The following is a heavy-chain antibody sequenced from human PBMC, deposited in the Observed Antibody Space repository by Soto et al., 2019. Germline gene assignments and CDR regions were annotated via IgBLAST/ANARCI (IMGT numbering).Heavy chain of an antibody. CDR1: GFTFSTYW. D-gene: IGHD2-2*01. J-gene: IGHJ4*02. CDR2: ISTDGSST. CDR3: ARATGSNHPFDY. Sequence: EVQLVESGGGLVQPGGSLRLSCAATGFTFSTYWMHWVRQGPGKGLVWVSRISTDGSSTTYADSVKGRFTISRDNAKNTLYLQMNSLRAEDPAVYYCARATGSNHPFDYWGQGSLVTVSS. V-gene: IGHV3-74*01.